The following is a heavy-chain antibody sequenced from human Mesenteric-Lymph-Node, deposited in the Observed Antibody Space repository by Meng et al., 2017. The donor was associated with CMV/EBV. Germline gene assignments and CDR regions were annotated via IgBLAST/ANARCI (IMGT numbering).Heavy chain of an antibody. V-gene: IGHV4-59*01. CDR3: ARVSYCGGDCYYPEAFDI. CDR2: ISYSLNT. J-gene: IGHJ3*02. CDR1: GGSFNTYF. D-gene: IGHD2-21*01. Sequence: GSLRLSCTVSGGSFNTYFCSWIRQSPGRGLEWIGFISYSLNTNYNPSLKSRLTMSVDTSKNQFSLRLTSVTAADTAVYYCARVSYCGGDCYYPEAFDIWGQGTVVTVSS.